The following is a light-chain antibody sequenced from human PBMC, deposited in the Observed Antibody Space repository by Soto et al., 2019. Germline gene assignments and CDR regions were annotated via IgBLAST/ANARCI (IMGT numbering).Light chain of an antibody. J-gene: IGLJ2*01. CDR3: SARDDILSGVV. V-gene: IGLV1-47*01. Sequence: QSVLTQPPSASGTPGQRVTISCSGNSSNIGSNHVYWYQQFPGMAPKLLMYRSDQRPTGVPDRFSGSKSGTSASLAISGLRSDDEADYYCSARDDILSGVVFGGGTKLTVL. CDR1: SSNIGSNH. CDR2: RSD.